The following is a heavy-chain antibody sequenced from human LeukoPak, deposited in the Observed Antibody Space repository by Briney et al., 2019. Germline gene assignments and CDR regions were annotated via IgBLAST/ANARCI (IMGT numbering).Heavy chain of an antibody. CDR2: ISWNSGSI. V-gene: IGHV3-9*01. Sequence: GGSLRLSCAASGFTFDDYAMHWVRQAPGNGLEWVSGISWNSGSIGYADSVKGRFTISRDNAKNSLYLQMNSLRAEDTALYYCAKDSYSSSWYGKFDYWGQGTLVTVSS. J-gene: IGHJ4*02. D-gene: IGHD6-13*01. CDR1: GFTFDDYA. CDR3: AKDSYSSSWYGKFDY.